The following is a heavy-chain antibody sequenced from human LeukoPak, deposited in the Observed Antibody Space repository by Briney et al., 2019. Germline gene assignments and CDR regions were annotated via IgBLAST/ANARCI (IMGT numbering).Heavy chain of an antibody. CDR3: ARATGSLFFDY. D-gene: IGHD1-1*01. CDR1: GFTFSSYG. Sequence: GGSLRLSCAASGFTFSSYGMNWVRQAPGKGLEWVSYISSSGSTIYYADSVKGRFTISRDNAKNSLYLQMNSLRAEDTAVYYCARATGSLFFDYWGQGTLVTVSS. V-gene: IGHV3-48*04. CDR2: ISSSGSTI. J-gene: IGHJ4*02.